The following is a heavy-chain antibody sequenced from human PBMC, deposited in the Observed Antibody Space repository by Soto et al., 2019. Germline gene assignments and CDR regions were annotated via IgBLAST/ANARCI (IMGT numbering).Heavy chain of an antibody. D-gene: IGHD3-3*02. J-gene: IGHJ6*02. V-gene: IGHV4-4*07. CDR3: ARVAFSYFGMDV. CDR2: VFSSGST. CDR1: GGAISSYY. Sequence: PSETLSLTCSVPGGAISSYYWSWVRQPAGKGLEWIGRVFSSGSTNYNASLKSRVTMSIDTSKNEVSLTLRSVTAADTAVYYCARVAFSYFGMDVWGPGTTGTVS.